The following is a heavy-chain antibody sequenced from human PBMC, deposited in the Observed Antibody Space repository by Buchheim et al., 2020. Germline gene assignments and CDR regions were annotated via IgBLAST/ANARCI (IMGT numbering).Heavy chain of an antibody. V-gene: IGHV3-33*08. CDR1: GFTFSDYY. D-gene: IGHD3-10*01. CDR2: IWYDGSNK. Sequence: QVQLVESGGGLVKPGGSLRLSCAASGFTFSDYYMSWIRQAPGKGLEWVAVIWYDGSNKYYADSVKGRFTISRDNSKNTLYLQMNSLRAEDTAVYYCARDPGYYGSGSYSWYFDLWGRGTL. CDR3: ARDPGYYGSGSYSWYFDL. J-gene: IGHJ2*01.